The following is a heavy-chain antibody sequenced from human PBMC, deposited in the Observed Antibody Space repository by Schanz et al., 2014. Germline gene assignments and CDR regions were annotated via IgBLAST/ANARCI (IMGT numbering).Heavy chain of an antibody. V-gene: IGHV1-2*02. Sequence: QVLLVQSGAEVKQPGASVKVSCKASGYTFTGYYIHWVRQAPGQGFEWMGSINPLSGATDYAPTLQGRVSMTRDTSISTAYMEVTRLVSSDTAVYYCARRGPNCSNNACYHGWFDPWGQGTLVTVSS. CDR2: INPLSGAT. D-gene: IGHD4-4*01. CDR3: ARRGPNCSNNACYHGWFDP. J-gene: IGHJ5*02. CDR1: GYTFTGYY.